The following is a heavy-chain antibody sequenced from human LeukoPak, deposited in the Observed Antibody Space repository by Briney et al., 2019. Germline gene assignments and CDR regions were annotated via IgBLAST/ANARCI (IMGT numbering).Heavy chain of an antibody. CDR3: ARERSGWFFSN. Sequence: ASVKVSCKTSGYTFISYGISWVRQAPGQGLEWMGWISAYNGNTNYAQKLQGRVTMTTDTSTSTAYMDLRSLRSDDTAVYYCARERSGWFFSNWGQGTLVTVSS. CDR1: GYTFISYG. D-gene: IGHD6-19*01. V-gene: IGHV1-18*01. J-gene: IGHJ4*02. CDR2: ISAYNGNT.